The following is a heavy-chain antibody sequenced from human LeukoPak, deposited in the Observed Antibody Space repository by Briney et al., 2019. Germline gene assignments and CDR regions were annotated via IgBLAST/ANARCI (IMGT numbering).Heavy chain of an antibody. CDR3: ARAPLHRSGGWFDP. V-gene: IGHV3-74*01. D-gene: IGHD6-25*01. J-gene: IGHJ5*02. Sequence: PGGALRLSCAASGFTFSSYWMHWVRQAPGKGLVWVSRINSDGSSTSYADSVKGRFTISRDNAKNTLYLQMNSLRAEDTAVYYCARAPLHRSGGWFDPWGQGTLVTVSS. CDR2: INSDGSST. CDR1: GFTFSSYW.